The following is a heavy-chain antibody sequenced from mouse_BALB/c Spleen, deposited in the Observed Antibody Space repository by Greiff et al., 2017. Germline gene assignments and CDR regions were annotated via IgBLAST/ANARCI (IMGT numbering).Heavy chain of an antibody. Sequence: EVQLVESGGGLVQPGGSLKLSCAASGFTFSSYGMSWVRQTPDKRLELVATINSNGGSTYYPDSVKGRFTISRDNAKNTLYLEMSSLRSEDTAMYYCARDPMGTGSAMDYWGQGTSVTVSS. CDR3: ARDPMGTGSAMDY. V-gene: IGHV5-6-3*01. D-gene: IGHD4-1*01. CDR2: INSNGGST. J-gene: IGHJ4*01. CDR1: GFTFSSYG.